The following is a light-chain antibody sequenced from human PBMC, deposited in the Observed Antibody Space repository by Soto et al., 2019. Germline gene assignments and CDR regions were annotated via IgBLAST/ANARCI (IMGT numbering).Light chain of an antibody. CDR3: QVWDRRSGHLV. CDR2: FDS. V-gene: IGLV3-21*04. J-gene: IGLJ2*01. Sequence: SYELSQPPSVSVAPGETAKITCGGDNIRTKGVHWYQQRPGHAPLLVMYFDSERPSGIPERLSGSNSDNTATLIISRVGAGDDADFYCQVWDRRSGHLVFGGGTKLTVL. CDR1: NIRTKG.